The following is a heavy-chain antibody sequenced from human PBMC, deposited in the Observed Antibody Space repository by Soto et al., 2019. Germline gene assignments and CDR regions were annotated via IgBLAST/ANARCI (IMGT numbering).Heavy chain of an antibody. V-gene: IGHV3-23*01. Sequence: GGSLRLSCAASGFSFSSYTMNWVRQAPGNGLEWVSGILGGSTTYYADSVKGRFTVSRDNSKNTLFLQMNSLRAEDTAVYYCAKDRHPDGIWTFESWGQGTGVTVSS. CDR2: ILGGSTT. J-gene: IGHJ4*02. D-gene: IGHD3-9*01. CDR3: AKDRHPDGIWTFES. CDR1: GFSFSSYT.